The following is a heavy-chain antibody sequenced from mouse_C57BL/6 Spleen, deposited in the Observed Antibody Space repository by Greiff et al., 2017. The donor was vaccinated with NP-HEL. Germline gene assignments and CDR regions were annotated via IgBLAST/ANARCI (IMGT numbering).Heavy chain of an antibody. J-gene: IGHJ2*01. CDR2: ISSGSSTI. Sequence: EVQVVESGGGLVKPGGSLKLSCAASGFTFSDYGMHWVRQAPEKGLAWVAYISSGSSTIYYADTVKGRFTISRDNAKNTLFLQMTSLRSEDTAMYYCARRSMVTTYYFDYWGQGTTLTVSS. CDR3: ARRSMVTTYYFDY. V-gene: IGHV5-17*01. CDR1: GFTFSDYG. D-gene: IGHD2-2*01.